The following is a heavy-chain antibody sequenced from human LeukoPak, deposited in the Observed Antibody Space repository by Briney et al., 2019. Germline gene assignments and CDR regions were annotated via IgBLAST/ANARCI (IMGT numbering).Heavy chain of an antibody. J-gene: IGHJ6*02. CDR1: GFTFSSYA. V-gene: IGHV3-23*01. D-gene: IGHD4-11*01. CDR3: AKVGPYSNAFYYYYGMDV. Sequence: PGGSLRLSCAASGFTFSSYAMSWVRQAPGKGLEWVSAISGSGGSTYYADSVKGRFTISRDNSKNTLYLQMNSLRAEDTVVYYCAKVGPYSNAFYYYYGMDVWGQGTTVTVSS. CDR2: ISGSGGST.